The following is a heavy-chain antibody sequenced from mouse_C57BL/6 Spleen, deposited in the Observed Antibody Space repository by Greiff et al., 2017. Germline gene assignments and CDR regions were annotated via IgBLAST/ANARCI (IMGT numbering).Heavy chain of an antibody. Sequence: QVQLQQPGAELVRPGTSVKLSCKASGYTFTSYWMHWVKQRPGQGLEWIGVIDPSDSYTNYNQKFKGKATLTVDTSSSTAYMQLSSLTSEDSAVYYCARKRSPAYFDYWGQGTTLTVSS. CDR2: IDPSDSYT. J-gene: IGHJ2*01. V-gene: IGHV1-59*01. CDR3: ARKRSPAYFDY. CDR1: GYTFTSYW.